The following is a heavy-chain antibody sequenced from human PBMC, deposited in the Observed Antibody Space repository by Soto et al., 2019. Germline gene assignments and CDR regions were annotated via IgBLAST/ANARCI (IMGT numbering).Heavy chain of an antibody. CDR3: ARDGRRESGRPMDV. CDR1: GFTFSSYG. D-gene: IGHD1-26*01. V-gene: IGHV3-33*01. Sequence: QVQLVESGGGVVQPGRSLRLSCAASGFTFSSYGMHWVRQAPGKGLEWVAIIWYDGSNNYYADSVKGRFTISRDNSKNTLYLQMNSLRAEDTAVYYCARDGRRESGRPMDVWGQGTTVTVSS. J-gene: IGHJ6*02. CDR2: IWYDGSNN.